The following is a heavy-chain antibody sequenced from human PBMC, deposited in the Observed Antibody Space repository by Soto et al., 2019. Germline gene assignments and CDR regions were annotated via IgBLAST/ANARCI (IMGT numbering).Heavy chain of an antibody. V-gene: IGHV3-33*01. CDR2: IWDDGSNK. CDR3: ARDSNVFFDY. CDR1: GFTFSSYG. Sequence: QVQLVESGGGVVQPGRSLRLSCAASGFTFSSYGMHWVRQAPGKGLEWGAVIWDDGSNKYYADSVKGRFTISRDNSKNPRYLQMNNRRAEDAAVSYCARDSNVFFDYWGQGALVPVSS. D-gene: IGHD2-2*01. J-gene: IGHJ4*02.